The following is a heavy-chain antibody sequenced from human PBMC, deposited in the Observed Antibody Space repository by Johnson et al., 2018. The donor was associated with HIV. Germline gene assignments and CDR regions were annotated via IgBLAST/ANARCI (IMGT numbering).Heavy chain of an antibody. CDR1: GFTFSSYD. D-gene: IGHD6-13*01. Sequence: EVQLVESGGGLVQPGGSLRLSCAASGFTFSSYDMHWVRQATGKGLEWVSAIGTAGDTYYPGSVKGRFTISRENAKNSLYLQMNSLRAEDTAVYYCARHWAAAGRDAFDIWGQGTMVSVSS. CDR2: IGTAGDT. CDR3: ARHWAAAGRDAFDI. V-gene: IGHV3-13*01. J-gene: IGHJ3*02.